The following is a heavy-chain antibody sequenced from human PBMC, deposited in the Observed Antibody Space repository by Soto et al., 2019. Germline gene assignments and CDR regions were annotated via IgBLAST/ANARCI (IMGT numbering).Heavy chain of an antibody. J-gene: IGHJ6*02. Sequence: PSETLSLTCSASGCSFVSYYWTWIRQAPGKGREWMGRIYTTRSTNYNPSIRGRITMAEDTSKNQFALRLSSVTAADADVYSCASDLSRDGIDTWGQGTTVTVSS. CDR3: ASDLSRDGIDT. V-gene: IGHV4-4*07. CDR2: IYTTRST. D-gene: IGHD2-2*01. CDR1: GCSFVSYY.